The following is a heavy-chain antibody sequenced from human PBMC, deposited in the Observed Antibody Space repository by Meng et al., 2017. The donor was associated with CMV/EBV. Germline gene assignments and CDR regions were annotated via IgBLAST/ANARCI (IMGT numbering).Heavy chain of an antibody. CDR2: ISSTSGSI. CDR3: ARDKGTLWASFDS. J-gene: IGHJ4*02. Sequence: AASGFAFSSYTFNWVRQAPGHGLEWLSSISSTSGSISYAASVKGRFTISRDNAKSSLYLQMNSLGAEDTALYYCARDKGTLWASFDSWGQGTLVTVSS. V-gene: IGHV3-21*01. CDR1: GFAFSSYT. D-gene: IGHD3-16*01.